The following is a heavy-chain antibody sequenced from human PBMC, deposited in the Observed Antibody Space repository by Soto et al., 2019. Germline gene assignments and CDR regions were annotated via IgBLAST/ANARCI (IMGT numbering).Heavy chain of an antibody. J-gene: IGHJ2*01. D-gene: IGHD5-18*01. Sequence: QVQLQESGPGLVKPSETLSLTCTVSGGSISSYYWSWIRQPPGKGLEWIGYIYYSGSTNYNPSLKRRVTLSVDTSKNQFSLKLSSVTAADTAVYYCARGTAMTDWYFDLWGRGTLVTVSS. V-gene: IGHV4-59*01. CDR2: IYYSGST. CDR3: ARGTAMTDWYFDL. CDR1: GGSISSYY.